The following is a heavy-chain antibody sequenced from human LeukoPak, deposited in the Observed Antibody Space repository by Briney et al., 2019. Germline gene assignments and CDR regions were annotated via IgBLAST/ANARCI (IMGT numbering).Heavy chain of an antibody. V-gene: IGHV4-34*01. CDR2: IYHSGST. D-gene: IGHD4-23*01. Sequence: SETLSLTCAVYGRSFSGYYWIWIRQPPGKGLEWIGEIYHSGSTNYNPSLKSRVTISVDVSKNQFSLNLNSVTAADTAVYYCASARWDDWGQGILVTVSS. J-gene: IGHJ4*02. CDR1: GRSFSGYY. CDR3: ASARWDD.